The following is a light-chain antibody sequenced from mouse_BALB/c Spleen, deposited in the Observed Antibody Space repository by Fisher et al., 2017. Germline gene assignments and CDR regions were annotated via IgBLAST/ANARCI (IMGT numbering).Light chain of an antibody. Sequence: DIVLTQTPAIIAASPGEKVTITCSASSSVSYMNWYQQKPGSSPKIWIYGISNLASGVPARFSGSGSGTSFSFTINSMEAEDVATYYCQQRSSYPPTFGGGTKLEIK. J-gene: IGKJ2*01. CDR3: QQRSSYPPT. CDR1: SSVSY. CDR2: GIS. V-gene: IGKV4-90*01.